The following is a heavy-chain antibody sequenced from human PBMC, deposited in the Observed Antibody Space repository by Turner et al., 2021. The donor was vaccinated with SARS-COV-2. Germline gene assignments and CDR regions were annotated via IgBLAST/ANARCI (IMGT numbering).Heavy chain of an antibody. CDR3: ARVRYDSTGYPFDP. J-gene: IGHJ5*02. V-gene: IGHV4-59*01. CDR2: IYNSGRN. Sequence: QVRLQESGPGLVKPSETLSLTCTVSGDSITGYFWNWIRQPPGKGLEWIGYIYNSGRNNYNPSLKSRVTISVDTSKNQVSLKLSSVSAADTAVYYCARVRYDSTGYPFDPWGQGTLVTVSS. CDR1: GDSITGYF. D-gene: IGHD3-22*01.